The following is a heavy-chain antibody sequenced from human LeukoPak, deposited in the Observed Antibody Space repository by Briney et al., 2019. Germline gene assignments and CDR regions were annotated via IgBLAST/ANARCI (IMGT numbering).Heavy chain of an antibody. CDR2: TRNKANSYIT. CDR1: GFTFSDHY. D-gene: IGHD3-10*01. J-gene: IGHJ4*02. V-gene: IGHV3-72*01. Sequence: GGSVRLSCAASGFTFSDHYMDWVRQAPGKGLEWVGSTRNKANSYITEYAASVKGRFTISRDDSKNSPYLQMNSLKTGNTAVDYWARIPYGSGRLGDFDHWGQGTLATVSS. CDR3: ARIPYGSGRLGDFDH.